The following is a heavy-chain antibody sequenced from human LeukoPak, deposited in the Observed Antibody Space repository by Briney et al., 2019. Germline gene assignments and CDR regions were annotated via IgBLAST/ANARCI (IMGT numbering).Heavy chain of an antibody. CDR2: IYYSGSA. J-gene: IGHJ4*02. V-gene: IGHV4-39*01. Sequence: SETLSLTCTVSGGSISSSSYYWGWIRQPPGKGLQWIGSIYYSGSAYYNPSLKSRGTISVDTSKNQSSLKLSAVTAADTAVYYCASYSSGWYSSDYWGQGTLVTVSS. CDR1: GGSISSSSYY. D-gene: IGHD6-19*01. CDR3: ASYSSGWYSSDY.